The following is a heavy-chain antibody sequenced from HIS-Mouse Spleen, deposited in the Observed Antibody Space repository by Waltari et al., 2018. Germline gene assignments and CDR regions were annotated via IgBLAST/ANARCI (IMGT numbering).Heavy chain of an antibody. V-gene: IGHV3-21*01. D-gene: IGHD5-18*01. Sequence: EVQLVESGGGLVKPGGSLRLSCAASGFTFSSHSMNWFRQAPGKGLEWVSSISSSSSYIYYADSVKGRFTISRDNAKNSLYLQMNSLRAEDTAVYYCASNLGSDSYGRGDYWGQGTLVTVSS. CDR3: ASNLGSDSYGRGDY. CDR1: GFTFSSHS. CDR2: ISSSSSYI. J-gene: IGHJ4*02.